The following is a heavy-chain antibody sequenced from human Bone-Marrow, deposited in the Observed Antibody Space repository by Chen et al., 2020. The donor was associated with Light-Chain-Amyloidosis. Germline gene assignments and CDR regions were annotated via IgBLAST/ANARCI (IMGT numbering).Heavy chain of an antibody. V-gene: IGHV1-2*02. D-gene: IGHD5-18*01. CDR2: INPNSGGT. J-gene: IGHJ4*02. CDR3: ARGPLNYGYEFLDY. CDR1: GYTFTGYY. Sequence: QVQLAQSGAEVKKPGASVKVSCKASGYTFTGYYIHWVRQAPGQGLEWMGWINPNSGGTNYAQNFQGRVTMTRDTSISTAYMELSRLRFDDKAVYYCARGPLNYGYEFLDYWGQGTLVTVSS.